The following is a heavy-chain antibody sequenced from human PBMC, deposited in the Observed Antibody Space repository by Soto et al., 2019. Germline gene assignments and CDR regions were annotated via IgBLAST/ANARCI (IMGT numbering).Heavy chain of an antibody. J-gene: IGHJ4*02. D-gene: IGHD5-12*01. Sequence: PGGSLRLSCAASGFTFSSYNMNWVRQAPGKGLEWVSSISSSSSYIYYADSVKGRFTISRDNAKNSLYLQMNSLRAEDTAVYYCARDHGRDGYNDYWGQRTLVTVSA. CDR3: ARDHGRDGYNDY. CDR1: GFTFSSYN. CDR2: ISSSSSYI. V-gene: IGHV3-21*01.